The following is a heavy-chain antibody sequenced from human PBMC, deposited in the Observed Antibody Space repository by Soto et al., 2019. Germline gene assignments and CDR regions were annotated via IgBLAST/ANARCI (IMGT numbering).Heavy chain of an antibody. J-gene: IGHJ4*02. D-gene: IGHD6-25*01. CDR2: ISDNGANT. CDR3: ARAIGADFFDY. V-gene: IGHV3-23*01. CDR1: GFTFSNYA. Sequence: PGGSLRLSCIASGFTFSNYAMSWVRQAPGKGLGWVSTISDNGANTFIGDSMKDHFDISRDNSKNTVFLHLSTVRAEDTAIYYCARAIGADFFDYWGQGTPVTVSS.